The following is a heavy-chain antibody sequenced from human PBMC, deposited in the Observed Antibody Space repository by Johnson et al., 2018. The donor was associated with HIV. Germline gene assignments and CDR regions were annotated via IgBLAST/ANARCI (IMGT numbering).Heavy chain of an antibody. D-gene: IGHD3-22*01. V-gene: IGHV3-20*04. CDR1: GFTFSSYA. CDR2: INWTGGST. CDR3: ARGFSSGYNDAFDI. J-gene: IGHJ3*02. Sequence: VQLVESGGGVVQPGRSLRLSCAASGFTFSSYAMHCVRQAPGKGLEWVSGINWTGGSTHYADSVKGRFTISRDNAKNSLYLQINSLRAEDTALYYCARGFSSGYNDAFDIWGQGTMLTVSS.